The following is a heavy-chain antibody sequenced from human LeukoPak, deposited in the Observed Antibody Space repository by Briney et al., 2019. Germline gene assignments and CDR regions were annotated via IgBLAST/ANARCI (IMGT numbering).Heavy chain of an antibody. CDR1: GFTFSASY. D-gene: IGHD1-1*01. CDR3: ARDPRTVRI. J-gene: IGHJ4*02. V-gene: IGHV3-11*06. Sequence: GGSLRLSCVASGFTFSASYMTWVRQPPGKGLEWLSYISENSGDTNYADSVKGRFTVSRENVKNSLYLQMNSLRVEDTAVYYCARDPRTVRIWGQGTLVTVSS. CDR2: ISENSGDT.